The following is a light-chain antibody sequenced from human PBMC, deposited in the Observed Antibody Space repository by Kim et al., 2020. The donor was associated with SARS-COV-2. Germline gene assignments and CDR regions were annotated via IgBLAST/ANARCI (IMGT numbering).Light chain of an antibody. V-gene: IGKV2-30*01. Sequence: PASIACRSSQSIVYSDGNTYLNWFHQRPGQSPRRLIYRVSNRDSGVPDRFSCSGSGTDFTLQISRVEAEDVGVYYCMKGTHWPFTFGPGTKVDIK. CDR2: RVS. J-gene: IGKJ3*01. CDR1: QSIVYSDGNTY. CDR3: MKGTHWPFT.